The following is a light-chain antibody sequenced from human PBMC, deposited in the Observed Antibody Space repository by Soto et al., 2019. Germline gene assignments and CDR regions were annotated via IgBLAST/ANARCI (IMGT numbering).Light chain of an antibody. CDR2: GAS. Sequence: IVMTQSPATLSVSPGERATLSCRASQSVSSNLAWYQQNPGQAPRLLIYGASTRATGIPARFSGGGSGTEFTLTISSLQSEDFAVYYCQQYNNWPRTFGQGTKVDIK. V-gene: IGKV3-15*01. J-gene: IGKJ1*01. CDR3: QQYNNWPRT. CDR1: QSVSSN.